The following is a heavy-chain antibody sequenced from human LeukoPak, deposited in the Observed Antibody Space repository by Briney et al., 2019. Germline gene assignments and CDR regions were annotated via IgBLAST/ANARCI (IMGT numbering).Heavy chain of an antibody. Sequence: GATVKVSCKASGYTFTSYDINWVRQAPGQGLEWMGRIIPIFGTRNYAQKLQGRVTIITDESTSTAYMELSSLRSEDTAVYYCARDTRRQSSSGYYLMDAFDIWGQGTMVTVSS. D-gene: IGHD3-22*01. V-gene: IGHV1-69*05. CDR2: IIPIFGTR. CDR1: GYTFTSYD. CDR3: ARDTRRQSSSGYYLMDAFDI. J-gene: IGHJ3*02.